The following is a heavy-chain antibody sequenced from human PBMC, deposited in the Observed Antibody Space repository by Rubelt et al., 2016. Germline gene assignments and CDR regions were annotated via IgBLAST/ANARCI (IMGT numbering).Heavy chain of an antibody. Sequence: PGASVKVSCKASGYTFTSYYMYWVRQAPGQGLEWVGIINPNTGGANYTQIFQGRVTMTRDTSVRTAYMDLGSLTSGDTAIYFCAKVRRPGMVASSTFDIWGQGTMVTVSS. CDR2: INPNTGGA. CDR3: AKVRRPGMVASSTFDI. CDR1: GYTFTSYY. D-gene: IGHD3-3*01. V-gene: IGHV1-2*02. J-gene: IGHJ3*02.